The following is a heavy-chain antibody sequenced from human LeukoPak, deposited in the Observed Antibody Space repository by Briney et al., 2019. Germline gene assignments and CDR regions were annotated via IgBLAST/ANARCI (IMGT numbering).Heavy chain of an antibody. CDR3: ARYIVSYPHDAFDI. V-gene: IGHV4-30-4*07. CDR1: GDSISSGGYS. Sequence: SETLSLTCAVSGDSISSGGYSWNWIRQPPGKGLEWIGYIYNSGTTSYNPSRKSRVYMSVDTSKKQFSLKLSSVTAADTAFYYCARYIVSYPHDAFDIWGQGTMVTVSS. J-gene: IGHJ3*02. D-gene: IGHD1-26*01. CDR2: IYNSGTT.